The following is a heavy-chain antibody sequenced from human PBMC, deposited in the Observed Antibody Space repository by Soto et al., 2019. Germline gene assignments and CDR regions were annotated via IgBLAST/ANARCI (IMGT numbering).Heavy chain of an antibody. D-gene: IGHD2-21*02. Sequence: GGSLRLSCAASGFTFTDYYMTWIRQAPGQGLEWVSYISSSGSTIYYADSVKGRFTISRDNAKNSLYLQMNSLRAEDTAVYYCAKLLVFHGGFDAWGQGALVTVSS. CDR2: ISSSGSTI. J-gene: IGHJ5*02. CDR3: AKLLVFHGGFDA. CDR1: GFTFTDYY. V-gene: IGHV3-11*01.